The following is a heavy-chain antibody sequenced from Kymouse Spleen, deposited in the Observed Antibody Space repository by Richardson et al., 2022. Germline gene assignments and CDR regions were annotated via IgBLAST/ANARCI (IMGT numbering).Heavy chain of an antibody. CDR1: GGSISSYY. CDR3: AREGELWFDP. J-gene: IGHJ5*02. D-gene: IGHD1-26*01,IGHD3-16*02. CDR2: IYYSGST. Sequence: QVQLQESGPGLVKPSETLSLTCTVSGGSISSYYWSWIRQPPGKGLEWIGYIYYSGSTNYNPSLKSRVTISVDTSKNQFSLKLSSVTAADTAVYYCAREGELWFDPWGQGTLVTVSS. V-gene: IGHV4-59*01.